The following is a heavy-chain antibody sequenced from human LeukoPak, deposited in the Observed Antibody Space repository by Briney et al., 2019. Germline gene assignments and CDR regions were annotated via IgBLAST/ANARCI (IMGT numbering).Heavy chain of an antibody. CDR1: GGSISSSSYS. Sequence: SETLSFTGTVSGGSISSSSYSWRWIRQPPGKGLEWIGSIYYSGSTYYNPSLKSRVTISVDTSKNQFSLKLSSVTAADTAVYYCARVLIVFNGIAAPNWFDPWGQGTLVTVSS. CDR2: IYYSGST. J-gene: IGHJ5*02. CDR3: ARVLIVFNGIAAPNWFDP. D-gene: IGHD6-6*01. V-gene: IGHV4-39*07.